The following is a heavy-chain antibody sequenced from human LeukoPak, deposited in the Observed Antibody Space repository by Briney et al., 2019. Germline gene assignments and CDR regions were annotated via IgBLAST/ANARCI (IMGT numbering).Heavy chain of an antibody. Sequence: PGGSLRLSCAASGFTFSSYEMNWVRQAPGKGLEWVSYISSSGSTIYYADSVKGRFTISRDNAKNSLYLQMNSLRAEDTAVYYCARDGYSYGYPYYYYYMDVWGKGTTVTISS. CDR1: GFTFSSYE. V-gene: IGHV3-48*03. CDR2: ISSSGSTI. CDR3: ARDGYSYGYPYYYYYMDV. J-gene: IGHJ6*03. D-gene: IGHD5-18*01.